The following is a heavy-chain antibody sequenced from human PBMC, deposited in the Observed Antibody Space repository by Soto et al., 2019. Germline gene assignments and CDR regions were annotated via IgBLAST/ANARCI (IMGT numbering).Heavy chain of an antibody. V-gene: IGHV6-1*01. J-gene: IGHJ6*03. CDR3: ARDIVVVPAAIYYYYYMDV. CDR2: TYYRSKWYN. D-gene: IGHD2-2*01. CDR1: GDSVSSNSAA. Sequence: PSQTLSLTCDISGDSVSSNSAAWNWIRPSPSRGLEWLGRTYYRSKWYNDYAVSVKSRITINPDTSKNQFSLQLNSVTPEDTAVYYCARDIVVVPAAIYYYYYMDVWGKGTTVTVSS.